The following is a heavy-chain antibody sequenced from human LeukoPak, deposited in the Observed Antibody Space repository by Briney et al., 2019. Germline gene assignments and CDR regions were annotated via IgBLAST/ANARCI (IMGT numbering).Heavy chain of an antibody. J-gene: IGHJ4*02. CDR3: ARPAERGYSYGSFDY. CDR2: IYYSGST. V-gene: IGHV4-59*01. D-gene: IGHD5-18*01. CDR1: GGSISSYY. Sequence: SETLSLTCTVSGGSISSYYWSWIRQPPGKGLEWIGYIYYSGSTNYNPSLKSRVTISVDTSKNQFSLKLSSVTAADTAVYYCARPAERGYSYGSFDYWGQGTLVTVSS.